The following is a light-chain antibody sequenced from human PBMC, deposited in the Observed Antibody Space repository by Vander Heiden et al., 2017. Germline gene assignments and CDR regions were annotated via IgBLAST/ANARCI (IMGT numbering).Light chain of an antibody. CDR2: AAS. CDR3: QQYYSYPRV. CDR1: QGISSY. Sequence: IRITQSPSSLSASTGDRVTITCRASQGISSYLAWYQQKPGKAPKLLIYAASTLQSGVPSRFSGSGSGTDFTLTISCLQSEDFATYYCQQYYSYPRVFGGGTKEEIK. J-gene: IGKJ4*01. V-gene: IGKV1-8*01.